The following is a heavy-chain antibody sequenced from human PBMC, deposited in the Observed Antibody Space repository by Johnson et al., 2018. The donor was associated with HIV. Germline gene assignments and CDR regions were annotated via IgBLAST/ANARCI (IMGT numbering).Heavy chain of an antibody. J-gene: IGHJ3*02. CDR2: ISWDGGST. CDR1: GFIFSSYA. CDR3: ARDPSRSPGSFHI. Sequence: VQLVESGGGVVQPGGSLGLSCAASGFIFSSYAMHWVRQAPGKGLEWVSLISWDGGSTYYADSVKGRFTISRDNSKNSLYLQLNSLRAEDTALYYCARDPSRSPGSFHIWGQGTMVTVSS. D-gene: IGHD3-9*01. V-gene: IGHV3-43D*03.